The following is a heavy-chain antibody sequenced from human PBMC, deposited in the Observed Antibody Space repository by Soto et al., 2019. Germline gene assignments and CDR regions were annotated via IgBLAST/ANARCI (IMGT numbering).Heavy chain of an antibody. J-gene: IGHJ3*02. Sequence: EVQLLESGGGLVQPGGSLRLSCAASGFAFSSYAMSWVRQAPGKGLEWVSAISGSGGSTFYADSVQCRFTISRDNSKNTLYLQMISLRVEDTAVYYCAKDLHDFWTNDAFDIWGQGTMVTVSS. CDR2: ISGSGGST. CDR1: GFAFSSYA. V-gene: IGHV3-23*01. D-gene: IGHD3-3*01. CDR3: AKDLHDFWTNDAFDI.